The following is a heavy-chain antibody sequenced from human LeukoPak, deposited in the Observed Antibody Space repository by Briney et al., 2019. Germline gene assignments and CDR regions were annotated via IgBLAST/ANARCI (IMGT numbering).Heavy chain of an antibody. J-gene: IGHJ4*02. D-gene: IGHD3-22*01. CDR2: IYYSGST. V-gene: IGHV4-39*01. CDR1: GGSISSSSYY. Sequence: SETLSLTCTVSGGSISSSSYYWGWIRQPPGKGLEWIGSIYYSGSTYYNPSLKSRVTISVDTSKNRFSLKLSSVTAADTAVYYCARQDSSGYYYFGYFDYWGQGTLVTVSS. CDR3: ARQDSSGYYYFGYFDY.